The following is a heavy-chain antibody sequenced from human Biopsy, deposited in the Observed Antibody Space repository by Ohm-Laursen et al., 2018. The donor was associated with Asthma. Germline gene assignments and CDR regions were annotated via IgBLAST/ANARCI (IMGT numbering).Heavy chain of an antibody. V-gene: IGHV3-48*02. CDR2: ISSSSSTI. D-gene: IGHD5-18*01. CDR3: ARFKRGYSYGYAGVFDY. Sequence: SLRLSCAAPGFDFSDYTMNWVRQAPGKGLEWVSYISSSSSTIYYADSVKGRFTISRDNAKNSLYLQMNSLRDEDTAVYYCARFKRGYSYGYAGVFDYWGPGTLVTVSS. CDR1: GFDFSDYT. J-gene: IGHJ4*02.